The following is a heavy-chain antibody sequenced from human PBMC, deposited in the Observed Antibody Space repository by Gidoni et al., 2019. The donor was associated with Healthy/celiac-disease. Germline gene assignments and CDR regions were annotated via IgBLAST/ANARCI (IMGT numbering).Heavy chain of an antibody. CDR2: IFSNDEK. J-gene: IGHJ4*02. V-gene: IGHV2-26*01. CDR3: ARIEPYDYVWGSYRYVFDY. Sequence: QVTSKESGPVLVKPTETLTLTCTVSGFQLSNARMGVSWIRQPPGKALEWLAHIFSNDEKSYSTSLKSRLTISKDTSKSQVVLTMTNMDPVDTATYYCARIEPYDYVWGSYRYVFDYWGQGTLVTVSS. CDR1: GFQLSNARMG. D-gene: IGHD3-16*02.